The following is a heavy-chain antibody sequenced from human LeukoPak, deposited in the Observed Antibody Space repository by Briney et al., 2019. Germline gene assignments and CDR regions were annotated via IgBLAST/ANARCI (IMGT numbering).Heavy chain of an antibody. Sequence: SVKVSCKASGGTFSSYTISWVRQAPGQGLEWMGRIIPILGIANYAQKFQGRVTIIADKSTSTAYMELSSLRSEDTAVYYCASELLVYSGYDYGFVSGYFDYWGQGTLVTVSS. CDR2: IIPILGIA. CDR3: ASELLVYSGYDYGFVSGYFDY. CDR1: GGTFSSYT. J-gene: IGHJ4*02. V-gene: IGHV1-69*02. D-gene: IGHD5-12*01.